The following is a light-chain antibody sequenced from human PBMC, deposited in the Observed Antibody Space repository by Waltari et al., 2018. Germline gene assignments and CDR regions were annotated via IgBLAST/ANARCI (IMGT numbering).Light chain of an antibody. CDR1: RIGSKS. Sequence: SYVVTQPPSVSVGPGQTATLASAGTRIGSKSVHWYQQKPGQAPVLVVYDNRDRPSGIPERFSGSNSGNTATLRISRVDAGDEADYYCQVWESSSVVFGGGTKLTVL. J-gene: IGLJ2*01. CDR2: DNR. V-gene: IGLV3-21*02. CDR3: QVWESSSVV.